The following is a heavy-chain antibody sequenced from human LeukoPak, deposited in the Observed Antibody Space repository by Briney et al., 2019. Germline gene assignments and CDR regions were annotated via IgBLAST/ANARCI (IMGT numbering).Heavy chain of an antibody. J-gene: IGHJ4*02. CDR1: GFTLSDSA. CDR2: ISSTGST. V-gene: IGHV3-23*01. CDR3: TKIQYRSGGGAIDS. Sequence: PGGSLRLSCSVSGFTLSDSAMCWVRQAPGKGLDWVSTISSTGSTYDADSVKGRFTISRDTLKNTLYLQMNGLRADDTAIYYCTKIQYRSGGGAIDSWGQGTVVSVSS. D-gene: IGHD2-15*01.